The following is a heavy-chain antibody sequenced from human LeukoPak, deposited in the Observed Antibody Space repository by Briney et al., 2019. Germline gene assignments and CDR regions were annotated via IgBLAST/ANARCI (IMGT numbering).Heavy chain of an antibody. CDR3: ARGGDYRVYYHTMDV. J-gene: IGHJ6*02. D-gene: IGHD4-17*01. V-gene: IGHV3-23*05. CDR1: GFTFSAYA. Sequence: GGSLRLSCEASGFTFSAYAMTWVRQAPGKGLEWVSSIGSDNKPHYSESVKGRFAISRDNSKNTLYLQMNSLSAEDTAVFYCARGGDYRVYYHTMDVWGQGTPVTVSS. CDR2: IGSDNKP.